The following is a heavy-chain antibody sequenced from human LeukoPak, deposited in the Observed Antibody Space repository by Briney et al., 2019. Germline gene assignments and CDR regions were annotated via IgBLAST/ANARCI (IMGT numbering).Heavy chain of an antibody. CDR1: GFTFSYYW. CDR3: AKGKSGSYYYFDY. V-gene: IGHV3-7*03. D-gene: IGHD1-26*01. Sequence: GGSLRLSCAASGFTFSYYWMSWVRQAPGKGLEWVANIKQDGSEEYYVDSVKGRFTISRDNAKNSLYLQMNSLRAEDTAVYYCAKGKSGSYYYFDYWGQGTLVTVSS. J-gene: IGHJ4*02. CDR2: IKQDGSEE.